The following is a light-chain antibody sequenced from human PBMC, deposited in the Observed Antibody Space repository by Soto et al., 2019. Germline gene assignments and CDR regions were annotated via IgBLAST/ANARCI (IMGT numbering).Light chain of an antibody. Sequence: EIVLTQSPGTLSLSPGERATLSCRASQIVSSRYLACYQQKPGQAPRLLIYGASSRATGIPDRFSGSGSGTDFTLTISRLEPEDFAVYYCQQYGSSTPVTFGQGTRLEIK. CDR3: QQYGSSTPVT. CDR2: GAS. J-gene: IGKJ5*01. V-gene: IGKV3-20*01. CDR1: QIVSSRY.